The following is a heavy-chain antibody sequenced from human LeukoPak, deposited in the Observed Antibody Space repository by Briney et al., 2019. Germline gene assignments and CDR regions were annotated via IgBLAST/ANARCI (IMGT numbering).Heavy chain of an antibody. V-gene: IGHV3-48*01. D-gene: IGHD6-19*01. J-gene: IGHJ4*02. Sequence: GGSLRLSCAASGFTFSSYEMNWVRQAPGKGLEWVSYISSSSSTIYYADSVKGRFTISRDNAKNSLYLQMNSLRAEDTAVYYCARVVSSGWYQFDYWGQGTLVTVSS. CDR1: GFTFSSYE. CDR3: ARVVSSGWYQFDY. CDR2: ISSSSSTI.